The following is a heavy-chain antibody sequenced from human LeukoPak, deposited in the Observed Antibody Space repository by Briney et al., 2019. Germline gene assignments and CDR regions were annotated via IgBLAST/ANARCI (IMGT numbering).Heavy chain of an antibody. Sequence: SETLSLTCAVYGGSFSGYYWSWLREPPGKGLEWLGEINHSGSTNYNPSLKSRVTISVDTSKNQFSLKLSSVTAADTAVYYCARGVVVVTGTRNNWFDHWGKGTLVTVSS. CDR3: ARGVVVVTGTRNNWFDH. CDR2: INHSGST. D-gene: IGHD2-21*02. J-gene: IGHJ5*02. V-gene: IGHV4-34*01. CDR1: GGSFSGYY.